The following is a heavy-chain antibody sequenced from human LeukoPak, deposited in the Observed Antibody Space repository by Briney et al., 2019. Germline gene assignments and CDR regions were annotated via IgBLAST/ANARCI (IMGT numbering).Heavy chain of an antibody. D-gene: IGHD3-3*01. J-gene: IGHJ4*02. V-gene: IGHV3-23*01. CDR3: AKQYYNFWSGWVN. CDR2: ISGSGGST. Sequence: GGSLRLSCAAPGFTFSTYAMNWVRQAPGKGLEWVSAISGSGGSTYYADSVKGRFTISRDNSRNTLYLQMNSLRVEDTAVYYCAKQYYNFWSGWVNWGQGTLVTVSS. CDR1: GFTFSTYA.